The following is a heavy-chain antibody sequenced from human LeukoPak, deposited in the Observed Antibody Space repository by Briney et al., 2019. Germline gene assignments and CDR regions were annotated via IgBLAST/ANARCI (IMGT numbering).Heavy chain of an antibody. D-gene: IGHD3-22*01. J-gene: IGHJ3*02. CDR3: ARFLTYYYDSSGYYSTAFDI. Sequence: SETXSXXCTVSGGSISSSSYYWGWIRQPPGKGLEWIGSIYYSGSTYYNPSLKSRVTISVDTSKNQFSLKLSSVTAADTAVYYCARFLTYYYDSSGYYSTAFDIWGQGTMVTVSS. CDR2: IYYSGST. CDR1: GGSISSSSYY. V-gene: IGHV4-39*07.